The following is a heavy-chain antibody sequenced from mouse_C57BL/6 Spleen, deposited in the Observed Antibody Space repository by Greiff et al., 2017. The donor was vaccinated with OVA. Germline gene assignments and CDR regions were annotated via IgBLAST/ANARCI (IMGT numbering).Heavy chain of an antibody. J-gene: IGHJ2*01. V-gene: IGHV1-80*01. CDR2: IYPGDGDT. Sequence: QVQLQQSGAELVKPGASVKISCKASGYAFSSYWMNWVKQRPGKGLEWIGQIYPGDGDTNYNGKFKGKATLTADKSSSTAYMQLSSLTSEDSAVYFCARIYDYDGIVDYWGQGTTLTVSS. CDR3: ARIYDYDGIVDY. CDR1: GYAFSSYW. D-gene: IGHD2-4*01.